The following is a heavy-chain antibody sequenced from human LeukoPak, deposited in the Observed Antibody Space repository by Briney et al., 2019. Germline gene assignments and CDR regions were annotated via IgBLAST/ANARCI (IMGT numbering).Heavy chain of an antibody. V-gene: IGHV3-74*01. J-gene: IGHJ4*02. CDR1: GFTFTSYW. Sequence: GGSLRLSCTASGFTFTSYWMQWVRQAPGKGLVWVSCINNDGSSTNYADSVKGRFTISRDNAKNTLYLQMNSLRAEDTAVYYCARGATYAYYQDYWGQGTLVTVSS. D-gene: IGHD1-26*01. CDR2: INNDGSST. CDR3: ARGATYAYYQDY.